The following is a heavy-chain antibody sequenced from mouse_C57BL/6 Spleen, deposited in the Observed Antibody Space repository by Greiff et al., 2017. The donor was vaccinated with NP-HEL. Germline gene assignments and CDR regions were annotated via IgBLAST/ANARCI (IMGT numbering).Heavy chain of an antibody. J-gene: IGHJ3*01. Sequence: QVQLQQPGAELVRPGTSVKLSCKASGYTFTSYWMHWVKQRPGQGLEWIGVIDPSDSYTNYNQKFKGKATLTVDTSSSTAYMQLSSLTSEDSAVYYCARVTTEWFAYWGQGTLVTVSA. CDR1: GYTFTSYW. V-gene: IGHV1-59*01. CDR3: ARVTTEWFAY. CDR2: IDPSDSYT. D-gene: IGHD1-1*01.